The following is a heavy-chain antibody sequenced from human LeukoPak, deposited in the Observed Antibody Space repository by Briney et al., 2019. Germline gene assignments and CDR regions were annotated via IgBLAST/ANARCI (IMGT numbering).Heavy chain of an antibody. V-gene: IGHV4-59*01. CDR2: IYYSGST. D-gene: IGHD3-10*01. Sequence: SETLSLTCTVSGGSISSYYWSWIRQPPGKGLEWIGYIYYSGSTNYNPSLKSRVTISVDTSKNQSSLKLSSVTAADTAVYYCARGRRGWRTMASGGFDYWGQGTLVTVSS. CDR1: GGSISSYY. J-gene: IGHJ4*02. CDR3: ARGRRGWRTMASGGFDY.